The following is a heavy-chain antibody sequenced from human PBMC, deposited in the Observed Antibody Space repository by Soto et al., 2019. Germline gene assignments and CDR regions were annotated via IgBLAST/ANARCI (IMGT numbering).Heavy chain of an antibody. D-gene: IGHD5-12*01. V-gene: IGHV3-48*01. CDR3: ARVIVATIEALNWFDP. CDR1: GFTFSSYS. CDR2: ISSSSSTI. Sequence: GGSLRLSCAASGFTFSSYSMNWVRQAPGKGLEWVSYISSSSSTIYYADSVKGRFTISRDNAKNSLYLQMNSLRAEDTAVYYCARVIVATIEALNWFDPWGQGTLVTVSS. J-gene: IGHJ5*02.